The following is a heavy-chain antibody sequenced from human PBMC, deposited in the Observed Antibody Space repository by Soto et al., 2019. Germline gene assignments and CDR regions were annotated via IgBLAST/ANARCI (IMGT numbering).Heavy chain of an antibody. V-gene: IGHV3-30*18. J-gene: IGHJ5*02. CDR3: AKGSDPAIHNWFDP. CDR2: ISYDGSNK. D-gene: IGHD5-18*01. Sequence: GGSLRLSCAASGFTFSSYGMHWVRQAPGKGLEWVAVISYDGSNKYYADSVKGRFTISRDNSKSTLYLQMNSLRADDTAVYYCAKGSDPAIHNWFDPWGQRTLVTVSS. CDR1: GFTFSSYG.